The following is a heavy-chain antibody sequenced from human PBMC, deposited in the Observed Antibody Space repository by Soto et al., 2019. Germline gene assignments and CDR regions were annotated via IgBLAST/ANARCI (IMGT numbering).Heavy chain of an antibody. D-gene: IGHD6-13*01. CDR3: ARESGIAAAGTEYSGMDV. J-gene: IGHJ6*02. CDR2: IIPIFGTA. CDR1: GGTFSSYA. V-gene: IGHV1-69*01. Sequence: QVQLVQSGAEVKKPGSSVKVSCKASGGTFSSYAISWVRQAPGQGLEWMGGIIPIFGTANYAQKFQGRVTITADESTSTAYMELSSLRSEDTAVYYCARESGIAAAGTEYSGMDVWGQGTTVTVSS.